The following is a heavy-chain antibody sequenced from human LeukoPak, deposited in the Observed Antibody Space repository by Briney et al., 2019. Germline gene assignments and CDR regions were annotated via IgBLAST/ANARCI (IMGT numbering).Heavy chain of an antibody. CDR3: AHPSTPDYGGLDY. Sequence: GGSLRLACAASGFTFRLYVMTWVRQAPGKGLEWVSAITGSGGSIYYADSVRGRFTISRDNSKNTLYLQMSSLRAEDTAIYYCAHPSTPDYGGLDYWGQGTLVTVSS. V-gene: IGHV3-23*01. CDR2: ITGSGGSI. J-gene: IGHJ4*02. CDR1: GFTFRLYV. D-gene: IGHD4-17*01.